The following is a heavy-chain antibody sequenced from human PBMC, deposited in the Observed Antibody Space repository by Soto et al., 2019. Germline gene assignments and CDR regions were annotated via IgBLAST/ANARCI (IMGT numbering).Heavy chain of an antibody. CDR2: INAGNGNT. Sequence: VASVKVSCKASGYTFTSYATHWVRQAPGQRLEWMGWINAGNGNTKYSQKFQGRVTITRDTSASTAYMELSSLRSEDTAVYYCARVPEITIFGVVIAPYFDYWGQGTLVTVSS. V-gene: IGHV1-3*01. J-gene: IGHJ4*02. D-gene: IGHD3-3*01. CDR1: GYTFTSYA. CDR3: ARVPEITIFGVVIAPYFDY.